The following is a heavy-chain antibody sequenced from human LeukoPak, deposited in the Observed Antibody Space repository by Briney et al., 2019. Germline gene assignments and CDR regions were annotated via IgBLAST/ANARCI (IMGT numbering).Heavy chain of an antibody. CDR1: GGTFSSYA. CDR2: IIPILGIA. Sequence: SVKVSCKASGGTFSSYAISWVRQAPGQGLEWMGRIIPILGIANYAQKFQGRVTITADKSTSTAYMELSSLRSEDTAVYCCARGIETDRVRYDFWSGAFDYWGQGTLVTVSS. J-gene: IGHJ4*02. CDR3: ARGIETDRVRYDFWSGAFDY. D-gene: IGHD3-3*01. V-gene: IGHV1-69*04.